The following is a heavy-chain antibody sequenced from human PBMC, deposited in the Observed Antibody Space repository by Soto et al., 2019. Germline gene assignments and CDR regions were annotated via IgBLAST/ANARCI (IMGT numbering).Heavy chain of an antibody. CDR2: IIPIFGTA. CDR3: ATKYYYGSGTYYYGMDV. Sequence: SVKVSCKASGGTFSSYAISWVRQAPGQGLEWMGGIIPIFGTANYAQKFQGRVTITANESTSTAYMELSSLRSEDTAVYYCATKYYYGSGTYYYGMDVWGQGTTVTVSS. D-gene: IGHD3-10*01. J-gene: IGHJ6*02. CDR1: GGTFSSYA. V-gene: IGHV1-69*13.